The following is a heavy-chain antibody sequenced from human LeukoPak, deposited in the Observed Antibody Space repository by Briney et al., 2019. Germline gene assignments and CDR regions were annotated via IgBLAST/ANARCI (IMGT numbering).Heavy chain of an antibody. V-gene: IGHV1-2*02. D-gene: IGHD3-10*01. Sequence: ASVKVSCKASGYTFTGYYMHWVRQAPGQGLEWMGWINPNSGGTNYAQKFQGRVTMTRDTSISTAYMELSRLRSDDTAVYYCARDMEAPDRFGDPSPWFDPWGQGTLVTVSS. J-gene: IGHJ5*02. CDR2: INPNSGGT. CDR3: ARDMEAPDRFGDPSPWFDP. CDR1: GYTFTGYY.